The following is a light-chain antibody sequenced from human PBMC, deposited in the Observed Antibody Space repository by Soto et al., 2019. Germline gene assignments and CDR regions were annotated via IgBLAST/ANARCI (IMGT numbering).Light chain of an antibody. V-gene: IGKV1-5*01. Sequence: DFQMTQSPSTLSASVGDRVTITCRASKNINNWVAWYQQKPGKAPKFLIYDASTLQRGVPSRFSGSGFGTEFSLTISSLQPHDFGRYYCQHTRTFDQGTKVEIK. CDR3: QHTRT. J-gene: IGKJ1*01. CDR1: KNINNW. CDR2: DAS.